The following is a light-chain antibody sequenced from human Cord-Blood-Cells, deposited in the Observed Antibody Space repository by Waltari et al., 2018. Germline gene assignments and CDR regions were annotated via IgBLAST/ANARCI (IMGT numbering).Light chain of an antibody. CDR1: SSDVASYHL. Sequence: QSALTQPPSVSRSHGQSTTFSSTRPSSDVASYHLVSWYQQHPGKAPKLMIYEGSKRPSGVSNRFSGSKSGNTASLTSSGLQAEDEADYYCCSYAGSSIWVFGGGTKLTVL. CDR3: CSYAGSSIWV. CDR2: EGS. J-gene: IGLJ3*02. V-gene: IGLV2-23*01.